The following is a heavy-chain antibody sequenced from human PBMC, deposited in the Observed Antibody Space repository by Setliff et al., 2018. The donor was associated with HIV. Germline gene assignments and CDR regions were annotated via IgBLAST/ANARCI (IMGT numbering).Heavy chain of an antibody. CDR1: GYFFNHYG. J-gene: IGHJ6*03. CDR3: ARDHVVCSGGTCRSEDPYYYYYMNL. D-gene: IGHD2-15*01. Sequence: ASVKVSCKASGYFFNHYGIAWVRQAPGQGLEWVGWISGFNGNTNYAQKLQGRVTMTMDTSITTAYMELSSLSSDVTAVYYCARDHVVCSGGTCRSEDPYYYYYMNLWGEGATVTAP. V-gene: IGHV1-18*01. CDR2: ISGFNGNT.